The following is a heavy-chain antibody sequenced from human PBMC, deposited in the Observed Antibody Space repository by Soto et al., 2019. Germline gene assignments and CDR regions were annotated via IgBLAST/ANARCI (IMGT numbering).Heavy chain of an antibody. CDR1: GGSFSGYY. Sequence: XGTLSLTCAVYGGSFSGYYWSWIRQPPGKGLEWIGEINHSGSTNYNPSLKSRVTISVDTSKNQFSLKLSSVTAADTAVYYCAKVGYDFWSGYYTGLDYGGQGTLVTVSS. CDR2: INHSGST. CDR3: AKVGYDFWSGYYTGLDY. J-gene: IGHJ4*02. D-gene: IGHD3-3*01. V-gene: IGHV4-34*01.